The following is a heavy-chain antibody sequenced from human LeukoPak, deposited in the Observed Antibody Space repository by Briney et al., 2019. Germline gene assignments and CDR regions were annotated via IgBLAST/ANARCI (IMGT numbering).Heavy chain of an antibody. CDR3: ARDVVTRRYCSGGSCYSGFDY. CDR2: ISAYNGNT. J-gene: IGHJ4*02. Sequence: GASVKVSCKASGYTFTSYGISWVRQAPGQGLEWMGWISAYNGNTNYAQKLQGRVTMTTDTSTSTAYMELRSLRSDDTAVYYCARDVVTRRYCSGGSCYSGFDYWGQGTLVTVSS. V-gene: IGHV1-18*01. D-gene: IGHD2-15*01. CDR1: GYTFTSYG.